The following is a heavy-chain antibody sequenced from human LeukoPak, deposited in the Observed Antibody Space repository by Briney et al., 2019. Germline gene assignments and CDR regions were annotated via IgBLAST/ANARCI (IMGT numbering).Heavy chain of an antibody. CDR2: IDWDDDK. CDR1: GFSLSTSGMC. V-gene: IGHV2-70*11. D-gene: IGHD3-22*01. J-gene: IGHJ4*02. CDR3: ARMRRYYDSSGYPDY. Sequence: SGPALVKPTQTLTLTCTFSGFSLSTSGMCVSWIRQPPGKALEWLARIDWDDDKYYSTSLKTRLTISGDTSKNQVVLTMTNMDPVDTATYYCARMRRYYDSSGYPDYWGQGTLVTVSS.